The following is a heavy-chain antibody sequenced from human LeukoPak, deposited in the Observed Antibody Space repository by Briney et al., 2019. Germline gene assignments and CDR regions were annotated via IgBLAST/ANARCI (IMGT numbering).Heavy chain of an antibody. CDR3: ANYSRLRYFDY. D-gene: IGHD4-17*01. CDR2: IYYSGST. V-gene: IGHV4-31*03. J-gene: IGHJ4*02. CDR1: GGSISSGGYS. Sequence: SETLSLTCTVSGGSISSGGYSWSWIRQHPGKGLEWIGYIYYSGSTYYNPSLKSRVTISVDTSKNQFSLKLSSVTAADTAVYYCANYSRLRYFDYWGQGTLVTVSS.